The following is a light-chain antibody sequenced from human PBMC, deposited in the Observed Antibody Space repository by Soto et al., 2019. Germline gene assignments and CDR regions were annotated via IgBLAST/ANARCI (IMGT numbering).Light chain of an antibody. J-gene: IGKJ1*01. CDR3: QQFGGSPPT. V-gene: IGKV3-20*01. CDR1: QSVSNY. Sequence: EVVLTQSPGTLSLSRGERATLSCRASQSVSNYLVWYQQKPGQAPRLLIYGASSRATGIPDRFSGSGSGTDFTLTISRLEPEDFAVYYCQQFGGSPPTFGQGTKVDIK. CDR2: GAS.